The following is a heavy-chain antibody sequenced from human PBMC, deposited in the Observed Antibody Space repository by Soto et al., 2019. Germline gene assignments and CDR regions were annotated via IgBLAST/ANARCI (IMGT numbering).Heavy chain of an antibody. V-gene: IGHV1-3*01. J-gene: IGHJ4*02. Sequence: ASVKVSCKASGYTFTSNAMHWVRQAPGQRLERMGWINAGNGNTKYSQKFQGRLTITRDTSASTAYTELSSLRSDDTAVYWCGRGTHTGSSPSGRVPVDYWGQGTLVTVSS. CDR3: GRGTHTGSSPSGRVPVDY. D-gene: IGHD3-10*01. CDR1: GYTFTSNA. CDR2: INAGNGNT.